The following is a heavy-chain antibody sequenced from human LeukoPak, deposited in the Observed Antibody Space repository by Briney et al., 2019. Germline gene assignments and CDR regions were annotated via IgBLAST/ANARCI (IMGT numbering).Heavy chain of an antibody. CDR1: GGTTSRYH. D-gene: IGHD1-26*01. CDR3: ARDRRRELLHAFDI. J-gene: IGHJ3*02. CDR2: IDYSGST. V-gene: IGHV4-59*01. Sequence: SETLSLTCTVSGGTTSRYHWSWLRHPPGKGLEWIAYIDYSGSTNYNPSLTSRLTISVDASKNQFSLKVSSVTAADTAVYYCARDRRRELLHAFDIWGQGTMVTVSS.